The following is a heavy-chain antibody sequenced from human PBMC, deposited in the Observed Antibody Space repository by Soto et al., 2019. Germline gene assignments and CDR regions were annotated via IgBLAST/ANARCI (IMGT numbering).Heavy chain of an antibody. CDR1: GGSFSDYY. J-gene: IGHJ6*01. D-gene: IGHD3-10*01. V-gene: IGHV4-34*01. CDR2: INHGGST. Sequence: QVQLQQWGAGLLKPSETLSLTCAVYGGSFSDYYWTWIRQPPGKGLEWIGEINHGGSTNYNPSLKSRVTILLDTSKNQFSLRLSSVTAADTAVYYCARGITMVRGVSMYGMDVW. CDR3: ARGITMVRGVSMYGMDV.